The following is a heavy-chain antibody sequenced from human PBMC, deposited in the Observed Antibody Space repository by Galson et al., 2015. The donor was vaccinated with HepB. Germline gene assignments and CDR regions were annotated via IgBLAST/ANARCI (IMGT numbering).Heavy chain of an antibody. CDR1: GFTFSSYS. D-gene: IGHD3-9*01. J-gene: IGHJ6*03. V-gene: IGHV3-48*01. CDR3: ARADYDILTGPKYYYYYMDV. CDR2: ISSSSSTI. Sequence: SLRLSCAASGFTFSSYSMNWVRQAPGKGLEWVSYISSSSSTIYYADSVKGRFTISRDNAKNSLYLQMNSLRAEDTAVYYCARADYDILTGPKYYYYYMDVWGKGTTFTVSS.